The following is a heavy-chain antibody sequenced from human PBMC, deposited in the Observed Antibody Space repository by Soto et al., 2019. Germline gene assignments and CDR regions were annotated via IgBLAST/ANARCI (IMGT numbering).Heavy chain of an antibody. CDR3: ASFRCTNRVCHTGGAY. J-gene: IGHJ4*01. Sequence: GKGLEWIGEIYHSGSTNYNPSLKSRVTISVDKSKNQFSLKLSSVTAADTAVYYCASFRCTNRVCHTGGAYWGLGTPVTVSS. CDR2: IYHSGST. V-gene: IGHV4-4*02. D-gene: IGHD2-8*01.